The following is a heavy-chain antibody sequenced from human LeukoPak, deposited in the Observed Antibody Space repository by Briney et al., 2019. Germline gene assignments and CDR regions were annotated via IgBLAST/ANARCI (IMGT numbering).Heavy chain of an antibody. J-gene: IGHJ4*02. V-gene: IGHV3-30*18. CDR1: GFTFSNYD. CDR2: ISYDGSNK. CDR3: AKYYDSSGWRGVFDY. D-gene: IGHD3-22*01. Sequence: GGSLRLSCAASGFTFSNYDMHWVRQAPGKGLEWVAVISYDGSNKYYEDSVKGRFTISRDNSKNTLYLQMDSLRAEDTAVYYCAKYYDSSGWRGVFDYWGQGTLVTVSS.